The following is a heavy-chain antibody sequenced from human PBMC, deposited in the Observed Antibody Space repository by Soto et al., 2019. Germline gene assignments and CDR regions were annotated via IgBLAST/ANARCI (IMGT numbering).Heavy chain of an antibody. J-gene: IGHJ4*02. Sequence: EVQLLESGGGLVQPGGSLRLSCAASGFTFSSSAMNWVRQGPGKGLEWVSFMTGSGGSPYYADSVKARFTISKDNSKNALYLQTNSLIAEDTAVYYCAKGHKDDHGFDYWGQGTMVTVSS. CDR2: MTGSGGSP. V-gene: IGHV3-23*01. CDR1: GFTFSSSA. CDR3: AKGHKDDHGFDY. D-gene: IGHD3-16*01.